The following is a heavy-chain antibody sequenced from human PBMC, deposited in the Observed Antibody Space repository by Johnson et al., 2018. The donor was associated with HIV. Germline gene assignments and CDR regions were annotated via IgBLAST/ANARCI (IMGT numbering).Heavy chain of an antibody. Sequence: VQLVESGGGVVQPGRSLRLSCAASGFTVTTKYMSWVRQAPGKGLEWVANIKQDGSEKYYVDSVKGRFTISRDNAKNSLYLQMNSLRAEDTAVYYCARPRRGMATNRDAFDIWGQGTTVTVSS. CDR3: ARPRRGMATNRDAFDI. J-gene: IGHJ3*02. D-gene: IGHD5-24*01. CDR2: IKQDGSEK. V-gene: IGHV3-7*01. CDR1: GFTVTTKY.